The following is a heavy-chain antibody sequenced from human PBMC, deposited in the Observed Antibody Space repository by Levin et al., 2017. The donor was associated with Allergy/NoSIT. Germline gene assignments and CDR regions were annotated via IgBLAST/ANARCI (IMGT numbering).Heavy chain of an antibody. CDR3: AKDLLSGGSCYDY. CDR2: ISTSGGTT. V-gene: IGHV3-23*01. CDR1: GFTFNNYA. J-gene: IGHJ4*02. Sequence: ETLSLTCAASGFTFNNYAMSWVRQAPGKGLEWVSAISTSGGTTYYADSVRGRFTISRDNSKNTLYLQMHSLRAEDTALYYCAKDLLSGGSCYDYWGQGTLVTVSS. D-gene: IGHD2-15*01.